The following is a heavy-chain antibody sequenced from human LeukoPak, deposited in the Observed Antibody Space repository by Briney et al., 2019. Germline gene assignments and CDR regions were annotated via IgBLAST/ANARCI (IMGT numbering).Heavy chain of an antibody. CDR1: GYSISNSYH. CDR3: ARERNYDFWSGYYTKVDYFDY. Sequence: TSETLSLTCTVSGYSISNSYHWAWIRQPPGKGLEWVGSIYHSGSTYYNPSLKSRVTISVDTSKNQFSLKLSSVTATDTAIYYCARERNYDFWSGYYTKVDYFDYWGQGTLVTVSS. D-gene: IGHD3-3*01. CDR2: IYHSGST. J-gene: IGHJ4*02. V-gene: IGHV4-38-2*02.